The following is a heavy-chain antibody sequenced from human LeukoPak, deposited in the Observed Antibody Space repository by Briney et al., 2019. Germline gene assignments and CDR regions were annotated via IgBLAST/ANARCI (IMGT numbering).Heavy chain of an antibody. D-gene: IGHD6-19*01. V-gene: IGHV1-69*06. J-gene: IGHJ3*02. CDR1: GGTFSSYA. CDR3: ARDGYSSGQTRAFDI. CDR2: IIPIFGTA. Sequence: ASVKVSRTASGGTFSSYAISWVRQAPRQGLEWMGGIIPIFGTANYAQKFQGRVTITPDKSTSTAYMELSSLRAEDTAVYYCARDGYSSGQTRAFDIWGQGTMVTVSS.